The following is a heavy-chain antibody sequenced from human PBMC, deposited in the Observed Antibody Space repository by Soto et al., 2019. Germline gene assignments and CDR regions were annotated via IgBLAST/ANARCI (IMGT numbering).Heavy chain of an antibody. D-gene: IGHD2-2*01. V-gene: IGHV4-59*12. CDR1: GGSISSYY. CDR3: ARVPDR. J-gene: IGHJ5*02. CDR2: IYHSGST. Sequence: SETLSLTCTVSGGSISSYYWSWIRQPPGKGLEWIGYIYHSGSTYYNPSLKSRVTISVDRSKNQFSLKLSSVTAADTAVCYCARVPDRWGQGTLVTVSS.